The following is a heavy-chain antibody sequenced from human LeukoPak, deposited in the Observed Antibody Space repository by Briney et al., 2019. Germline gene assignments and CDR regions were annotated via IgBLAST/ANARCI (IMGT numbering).Heavy chain of an antibody. CDR1: GFKFSSYG. D-gene: IGHD2-2*01. Sequence: PGGSLRLSCAASGFKFSSYGMHWVRQVPGKGLEWVAVISYDGSNKYYADSVKGRFTISRDNSKNTLYLQMNSLRAEDTAVYYCAKLIGYCSSTSCYDFDYWGQGTLVTVSS. CDR3: AKLIGYCSSTSCYDFDY. CDR2: ISYDGSNK. J-gene: IGHJ4*02. V-gene: IGHV3-30*18.